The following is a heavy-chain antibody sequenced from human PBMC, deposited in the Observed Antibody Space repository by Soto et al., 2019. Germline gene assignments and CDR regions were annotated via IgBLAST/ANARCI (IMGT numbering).Heavy chain of an antibody. J-gene: IGHJ3*02. CDR2: INAGNGNT. V-gene: IGHV1-3*01. D-gene: IGHD6-19*01. CDR3: ARSYSSGWYGDAFVI. Sequence: QVQLVQSGAEVKKPGASVKVSCKASGYTFTSYAMHWVRQAPGQRLEGMGWINAGNGNTKYSQKFQGRVTSTRYTSASTHEMQLSSLRSEDTGVYYCARSYSSGWYGDAFVIWGQGTMVTVSS. CDR1: GYTFTSYA.